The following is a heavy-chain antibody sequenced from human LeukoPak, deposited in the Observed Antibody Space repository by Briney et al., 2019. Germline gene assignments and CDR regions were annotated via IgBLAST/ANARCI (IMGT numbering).Heavy chain of an antibody. Sequence: ASVKVSCKASGYTFTGNYMHWVRQAPGQGLEWMGWINPNSGGTNYAQKFQGRVTMTRDTSISTAYMELSRLRSDDTAVYYCARDLGVRGVIFYWGQGTLVTVSS. J-gene: IGHJ4*02. V-gene: IGHV1-2*02. CDR2: INPNSGGT. CDR3: ARDLGVRGVIFY. D-gene: IGHD3-10*01. CDR1: GYTFTGNY.